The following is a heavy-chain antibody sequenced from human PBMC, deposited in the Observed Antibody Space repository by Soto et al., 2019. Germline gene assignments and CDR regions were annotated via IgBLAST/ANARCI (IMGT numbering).Heavy chain of an antibody. Sequence: SETLSLTCTVSGGSISSGDYYWSWIRQPPGKGLEWIGYIYYSGSTYYNPSLKSRVTISVDTSKNQFSLKLSSVTAADTAVYYRARDLMAAAGTWGYGMDVWGQGTTVTVSS. CDR2: IYYSGST. D-gene: IGHD6-13*01. J-gene: IGHJ6*02. V-gene: IGHV4-30-4*01. CDR1: GGSISSGDYY. CDR3: ARDLMAAAGTWGYGMDV.